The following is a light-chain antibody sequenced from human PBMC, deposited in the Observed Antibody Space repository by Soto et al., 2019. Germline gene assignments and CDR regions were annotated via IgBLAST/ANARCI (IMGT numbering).Light chain of an antibody. Sequence: EIVMTQSPATLSLSPGERATLSCRASQSVSSSYLSWYQQKPGQAPRLLIYGASTRATGIPARFSGSGSGTDFTLTFSSLQPEDFAVYYCQQDYNLPCTFGQGPKVEIK. CDR2: GAS. CDR1: QSVSSSY. V-gene: IGKV3D-7*01. CDR3: QQDYNLPCT. J-gene: IGKJ1*01.